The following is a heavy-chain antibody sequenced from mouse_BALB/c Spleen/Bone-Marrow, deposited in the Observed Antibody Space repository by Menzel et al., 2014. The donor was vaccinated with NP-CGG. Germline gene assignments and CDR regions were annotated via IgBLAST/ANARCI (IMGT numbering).Heavy chain of an antibody. V-gene: IGHV5-6-5*01. CDR2: ISSGGST. Sequence: EVQVVESGGGLVKPGGSLKLSCAASGFTFSSYARSWVRQTPEKRLEWVASISSGGSTYYPDSVKGRFTISRDNARNILYLQMSSLRSEDTAMYYCARVVYYDYDVWFAYWGQGTLVTVSA. D-gene: IGHD2-4*01. J-gene: IGHJ3*01. CDR3: ARVVYYDYDVWFAY. CDR1: GFTFSSYA.